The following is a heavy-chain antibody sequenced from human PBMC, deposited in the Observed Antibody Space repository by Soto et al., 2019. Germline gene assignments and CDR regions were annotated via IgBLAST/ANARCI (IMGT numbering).Heavy chain of an antibody. CDR3: ARDRPDYYDFWSGPSPPYYYMDV. CDR1: GFTFSSYG. CDR2: IKQDGSEK. J-gene: IGHJ6*03. V-gene: IGHV3-7*01. D-gene: IGHD3-3*01. Sequence: GRALRLSWAASGFTFSSYGMSVVRQAPGKGLEWVANIKQDGSEKYYVDSVKGRFTISRDNAKNSLYLQMNSLRAEDTAVYYCARDRPDYYDFWSGPSPPYYYMDVSGTGPSVTVSS.